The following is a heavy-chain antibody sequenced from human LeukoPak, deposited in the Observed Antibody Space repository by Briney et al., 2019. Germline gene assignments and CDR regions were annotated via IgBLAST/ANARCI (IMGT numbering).Heavy chain of an antibody. CDR3: AREVVGPDEDWFDP. CDR2: IYYSGST. V-gene: IGHV4-61*01. D-gene: IGHD1-26*01. CDR1: GGSISSGSYY. Sequence: PSETLSLTCTVSGGSISSGSYYWSWIRQPPGKGLEWIGYIYYSGSTNYSPSLKSRVTISVDTSKNQFSLKLSSVTAADTAVYYCAREVVGPDEDWFDPWGQGTLVTVSS. J-gene: IGHJ5*02.